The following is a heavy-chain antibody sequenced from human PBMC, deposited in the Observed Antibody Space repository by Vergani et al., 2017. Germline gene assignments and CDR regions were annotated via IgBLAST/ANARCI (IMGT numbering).Heavy chain of an antibody. CDR1: GGTFSSYA. V-gene: IGHV1-69*12. D-gene: IGHD3-9*01. CDR3: ARRAYYDILTGYDWFDP. CDR2: IIPIFGTA. Sequence: QVQLVQSGAEVKKPGSSVKVSCKASGGTFSSYAISWVRQATGQGLEWMGGIIPIFGTANYAQKFQGRVTITADESTSTAYMELSSLRSEDTAVYYCARRAYYDILTGYDWFDPWGQGTLVTVSS. J-gene: IGHJ5*02.